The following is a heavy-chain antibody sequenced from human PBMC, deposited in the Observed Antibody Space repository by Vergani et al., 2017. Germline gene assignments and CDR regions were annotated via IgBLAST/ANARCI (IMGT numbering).Heavy chain of an antibody. J-gene: IGHJ4*02. D-gene: IGHD2-15*01. CDR2: TYPPDSNT. CDR1: GYSFTSYW. CDR3: TRQGGGYSDY. Sequence: EVQLVPSGAEVKTPGESLKISCKGSGYSFTSYWIGWVRQMPGKGLEWMGLTYPPDSNTRYSPSFQGQIIISADKSINTAYLQWSSLKASDTAMYYCTRQGGGYSDYWGQGTLVTVSS. V-gene: IGHV5-51*01.